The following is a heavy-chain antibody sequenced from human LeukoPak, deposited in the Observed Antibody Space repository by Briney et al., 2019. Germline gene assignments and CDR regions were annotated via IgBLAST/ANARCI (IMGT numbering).Heavy chain of an antibody. V-gene: IGHV3-7*01. D-gene: IGHD4-17*01. CDR1: GFSFSTDW. J-gene: IGHJ4*02. CDR2: VEPHGSDK. CDR3: ARLFGGVTTFDY. Sequence: GGSLRLSCAASGFSFSTDWMSCGRQGPGKGLEWVASVEPHGSDKRYVDSVRDRFTISRDNANDFLYLQMNSLSAEDTAVYYCARLFGGVTTFDYWGQGALVTVSS.